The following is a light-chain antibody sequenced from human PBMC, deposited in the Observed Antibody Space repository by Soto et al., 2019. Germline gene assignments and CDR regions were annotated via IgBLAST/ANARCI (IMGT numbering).Light chain of an antibody. CDR2: DAS. CDR3: QQRNSWPLT. CDR1: QSVGDY. J-gene: IGKJ4*01. V-gene: IGKV3-11*01. Sequence: ETVLTQSPATLSLSPGERATLSCRASQSVGDYLVWYQQKPGQPPRLLIYDASIRAAGVPARFSGSGYGTDFTLTISSLEPDDLAVYYCQQRNSWPLTFGGGTKVEIK.